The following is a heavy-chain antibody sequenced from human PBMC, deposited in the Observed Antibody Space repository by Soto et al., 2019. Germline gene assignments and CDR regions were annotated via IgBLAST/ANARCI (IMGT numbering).Heavy chain of an antibody. CDR2: ISWNSGSI. CDR3: AKDWRGSGATIDY. J-gene: IGHJ4*02. CDR1: GFTFVDYA. Sequence: GGSLRLSCAASGFTFVDYAMHWVRQAPGKGLEWVSGISWNSGSIGYADSVKGRFTISRDNAKNSLYLQMNSLRAEDTALYYCAKDWRGSGATIDYWGQGTLVTVSS. D-gene: IGHD6-19*01. V-gene: IGHV3-9*01.